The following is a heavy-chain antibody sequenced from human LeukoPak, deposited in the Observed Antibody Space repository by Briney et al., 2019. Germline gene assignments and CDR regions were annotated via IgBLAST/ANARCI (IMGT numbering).Heavy chain of an antibody. CDR3: ARDPVPGSPDYFDY. CDR2: IYSGDSA. V-gene: IGHV3-53*05. J-gene: IGHJ4*02. D-gene: IGHD1-26*01. Sequence: PGGSLRLSCAASGFTVSSNYMSWVRQAPGKGLEWVTVIYSGDSAHYADSVKGRFTVSRDNSKNTLYLQMDSLRTDDTAVYFCARDPVPGSPDYFDYWGQGTLVTVSS. CDR1: GFTVSSNY.